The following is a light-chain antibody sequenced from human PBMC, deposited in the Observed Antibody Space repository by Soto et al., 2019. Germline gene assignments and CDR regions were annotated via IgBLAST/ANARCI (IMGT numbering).Light chain of an antibody. CDR3: QSFDTSLSGFVV. J-gene: IGLJ2*01. Sequence: QSVLTQPPSMSGAPGQRVTISCTGSSSNIGAGYDVHWYQQHPGTAPKLLIFDNNNRPSGVPDRFSGSKSDTSASLAITGLHAADEADYYCQSFDTSLSGFVVFGGGTKLTVL. CDR1: SSNIGAGYD. CDR2: DNN. V-gene: IGLV1-40*01.